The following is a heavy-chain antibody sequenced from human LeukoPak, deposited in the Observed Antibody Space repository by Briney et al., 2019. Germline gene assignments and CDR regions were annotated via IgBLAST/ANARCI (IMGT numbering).Heavy chain of an antibody. CDR3: ARDGQDYGDY. J-gene: IGHJ4*02. V-gene: IGHV3-23*01. CDR1: GFIFSNYG. CDR2: ISASGSAT. D-gene: IGHD3/OR15-3a*01. Sequence: GGSLRLSCAASGFIFSNYGMNWVRQAPGKGLEWVAAISASGSATSYADSVRGRFTISRDNSKSTTYLQMNSLRAEDTAVYYCARDGQDYGDYLGQGTLVTVSS.